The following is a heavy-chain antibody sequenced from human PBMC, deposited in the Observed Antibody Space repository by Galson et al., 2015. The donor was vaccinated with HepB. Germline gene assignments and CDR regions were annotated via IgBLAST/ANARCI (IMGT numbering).Heavy chain of an antibody. J-gene: IGHJ4*02. Sequence: SLRLSCAASGFTFSIAWMSWVRQAPGKGLEWVGRIKSKTDGGTTDYAAPVKGRFTISRDDSKNTLYLQMNSLKTEDTAVYYCTAHYYDSSGYYYSDYWGQGTLVTVSS. CDR2: IKSKTDGGTT. V-gene: IGHV3-15*01. CDR1: GFTFSIAW. CDR3: TAHYYDSSGYYYSDY. D-gene: IGHD3-22*01.